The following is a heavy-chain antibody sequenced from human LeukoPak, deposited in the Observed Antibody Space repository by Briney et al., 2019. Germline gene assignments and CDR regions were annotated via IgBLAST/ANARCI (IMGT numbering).Heavy chain of an antibody. CDR3: ARASYDSSGYYFPAYWYFDY. CDR1: GGSISSGGYS. Sequence: SQTLSLTCAVSGGSISSGGYSWSWIPQPPGKGLEWIGYIYHSGSTYYNPSLKSRVTISVDRSKNQFSLKLSSVTAADTAVYYCARASYDSSGYYFPAYWYFDYWGQGTLVTVSS. V-gene: IGHV4-30-2*01. D-gene: IGHD3-22*01. J-gene: IGHJ4*02. CDR2: IYHSGST.